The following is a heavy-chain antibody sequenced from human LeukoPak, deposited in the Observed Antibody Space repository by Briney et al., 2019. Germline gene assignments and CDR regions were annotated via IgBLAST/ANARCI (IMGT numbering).Heavy chain of an antibody. CDR3: ARDHDSD. V-gene: IGHV4-59*01. CDR2: IYYSGST. CDR1: GGSISSYY. Sequence: PSETLSLTCTVSGGSISSYYWSWIRQPPGKGLEWIGYIYYSGSTNYNPSLKSRVTISVDTSKNQFSLKLSSVTAADTAVFYCARDHDSDRGQGTLVTVSS. J-gene: IGHJ4*02. D-gene: IGHD3-10*01.